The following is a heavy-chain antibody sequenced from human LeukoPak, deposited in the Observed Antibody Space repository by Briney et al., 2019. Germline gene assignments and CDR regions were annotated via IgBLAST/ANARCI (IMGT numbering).Heavy chain of an antibody. CDR2: MNPNSGGT. CDR3: ARTFNFDY. V-gene: IGHV1-2*02. CDR1: GYTFTSYD. J-gene: IGHJ4*02. Sequence: GASVKVSCKASGYTFTSYDINWVRQATGQGLEWMGWMNPNSGGTNYAQKFQGRVTMTRDTSISTAYMELSRLRSDDTAVYYCARTFNFDYWGQGTLVTVSS.